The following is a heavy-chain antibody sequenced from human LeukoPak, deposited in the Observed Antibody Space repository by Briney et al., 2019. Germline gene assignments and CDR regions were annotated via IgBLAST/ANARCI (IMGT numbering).Heavy chain of an antibody. J-gene: IGHJ5*02. Sequence: SETLSLTCTVSGGSISSSSYYWGWIRQPPGKGLEWIESIYYSGSTYYNPSLKSRVTISVDTSKNQFSLKLSSVTAADTAVYYCARLYRSEDIVVVPGLFSGFDPWGQGTLVTVSS. V-gene: IGHV4-39*01. CDR2: IYYSGST. D-gene: IGHD2-2*01. CDR3: ARLYRSEDIVVVPGLFSGFDP. CDR1: GGSISSSSYY.